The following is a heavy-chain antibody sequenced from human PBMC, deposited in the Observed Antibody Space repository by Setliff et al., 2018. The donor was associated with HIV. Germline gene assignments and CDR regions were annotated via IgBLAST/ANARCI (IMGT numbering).Heavy chain of an antibody. V-gene: IGHV4-39*01. CDR3: ARRVAQSEIFDY. CDR1: GGSINSRSYF. D-gene: IGHD3-3*01. CDR2: VHYSGST. Sequence: KPSETLSLTCTVSGGSINSRSYFWAWIRQPPGKGLEWVGSVHYSGSTYHNPSLKNRLTISVDTSKNLFSLRLNNVTAADTGVYYCARRVAQSEIFDYWGQGTLVTVSS. J-gene: IGHJ4*01.